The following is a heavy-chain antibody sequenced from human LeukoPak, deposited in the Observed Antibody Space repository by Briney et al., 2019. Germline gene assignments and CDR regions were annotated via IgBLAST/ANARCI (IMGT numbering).Heavy chain of an antibody. V-gene: IGHV4-39*01. D-gene: IGHD5-18*01. Sequence: SETLSLTCSVSGDSISRSNYYWGWIRQPPGKGLEWIGSIHYSGSTSNNPSLKSRVTMSVDTSKNQFSLKVSSVTATDTAVYYCARRDRYSSGQFDHWGQGTLVTVSS. CDR2: IHYSGST. CDR1: GDSISRSNYY. J-gene: IGHJ4*02. CDR3: ARRDRYSSGQFDH.